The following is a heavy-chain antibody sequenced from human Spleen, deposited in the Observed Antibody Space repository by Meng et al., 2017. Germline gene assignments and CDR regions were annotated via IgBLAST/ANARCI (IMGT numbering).Heavy chain of an antibody. CDR3: ARGPTTMAHDFDY. CDR1: GGSFSDYY. CDR2: INHSGST. D-gene: IGHD4-11*01. J-gene: IGHJ4*02. V-gene: IGHV4-34*01. Sequence: VQHQHWGAGLFKPSETLSLTCVVSGGSFSDYYWSWIRQPPGKGLEWIGEINHSGSTNYNPSLESRATISVDTSQNNLSLKLSSVTAADSAVYYCARGPTTMAHDFDYWGQGTLVTVSS.